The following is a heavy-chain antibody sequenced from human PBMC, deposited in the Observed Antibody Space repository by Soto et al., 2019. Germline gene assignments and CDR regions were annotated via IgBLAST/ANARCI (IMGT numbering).Heavy chain of an antibody. Sequence: SETLSLTCAVSGGSISSSNWWSWVRQPPGKGLEWIGEIYHSGSTNYNPSLKSRVTISVDKSKNQFSLKLSSVTAADTAVYYCARKNYDSSGYYYAFDIWGQGTMVTVSS. CDR3: ARKNYDSSGYYYAFDI. CDR1: GGSISSSNW. J-gene: IGHJ3*02. D-gene: IGHD3-22*01. CDR2: IYHSGST. V-gene: IGHV4-4*02.